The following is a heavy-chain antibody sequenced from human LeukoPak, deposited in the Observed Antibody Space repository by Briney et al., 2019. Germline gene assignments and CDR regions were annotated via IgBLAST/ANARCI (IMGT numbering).Heavy chain of an antibody. CDR2: FDPEDGET. Sequence: VASVKVSCKVSGYTLTELSMHWVRQAPGKGLEWMGGFDPEDGETIYAQKFQGRVTMTEDTSTDTAYMELSSLRSEDTAVYYCARGAVGSSWPTYYYYYMDVWGKGTTVTVSS. V-gene: IGHV1-24*01. D-gene: IGHD6-13*01. CDR3: ARGAVGSSWPTYYYYYMDV. J-gene: IGHJ6*03. CDR1: GYTLTELS.